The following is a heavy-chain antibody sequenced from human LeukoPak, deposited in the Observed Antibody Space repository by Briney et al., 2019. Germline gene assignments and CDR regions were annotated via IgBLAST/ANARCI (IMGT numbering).Heavy chain of an antibody. CDR1: GGSISSYY. J-gene: IGHJ3*02. V-gene: IGHV4-4*09. D-gene: IGHD3-10*01. CDR3: ARYYRGDAFDI. Sequence: SETLSLTCTVSGGSISSYYWSWIRQPPGKGLEWIGYIYTSGSTNYNPSLKSRVTISVDTSKNEFSLKLSSVTAADTAVYYCARYYRGDAFDIWGQGTMVTVSS. CDR2: IYTSGST.